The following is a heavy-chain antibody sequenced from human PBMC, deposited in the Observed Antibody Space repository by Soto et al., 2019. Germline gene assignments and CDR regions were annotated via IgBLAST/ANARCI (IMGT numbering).Heavy chain of an antibody. Sequence: PGGSLRLSCAASGFTFSSYATSWVRQAPGKGLEWVSAISGSGGSTYYADSVKGRFTISRDNSKNTLYLQMNSLRAEDTAVYYCARIIAARPPYYYGMDVWGQGTPVTVYS. J-gene: IGHJ6*02. CDR1: GFTFSSYA. D-gene: IGHD6-6*01. CDR2: ISGSGGST. CDR3: ARIIAARPPYYYGMDV. V-gene: IGHV3-23*01.